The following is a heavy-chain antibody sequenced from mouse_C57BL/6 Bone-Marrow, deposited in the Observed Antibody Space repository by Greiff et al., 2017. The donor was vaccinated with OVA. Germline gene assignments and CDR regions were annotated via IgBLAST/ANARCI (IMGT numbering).Heavy chain of an antibody. V-gene: IGHV2-5*01. CDR1: GFSLTSYG. CDR2: IWRGGST. CDR3: AKKDYGSSYYAMDY. Sequence: QVQLKQSGPGLVQPSQSLSITCTVSGFSLTSYGVHWVRQSPGKGLEWLGVIWRGGSTDYNAAFMSRLSITKDNSKSQVFCKMNSLQADDTAIYYCAKKDYGSSYYAMDYWGQGTSVTVSS. D-gene: IGHD1-1*01. J-gene: IGHJ4*01.